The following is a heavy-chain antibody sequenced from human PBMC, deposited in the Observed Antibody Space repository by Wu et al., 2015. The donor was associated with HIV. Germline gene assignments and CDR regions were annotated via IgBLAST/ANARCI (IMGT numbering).Heavy chain of an antibody. J-gene: IGHJ6*02. CDR2: ITLYDGET. D-gene: IGHD3/OR15-3a*01. CDR3: ARTRNYYFGMDV. CDR1: GYEFVSYG. V-gene: IGHV1-18*01. Sequence: QVQLVQSAAEVKKPGASVKVSCKASGYEFVSYGISWVRQAPGQGLEWMGWITLYDGETKYAQRLQGRVTMTRDISTSTAYLEVRSLTYDDTAVYYCARTRNYYFGMDVWGQGTTVTVSS.